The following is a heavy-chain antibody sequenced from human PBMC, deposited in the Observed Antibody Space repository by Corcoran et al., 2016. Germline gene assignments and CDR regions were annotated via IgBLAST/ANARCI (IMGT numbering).Heavy chain of an antibody. J-gene: IGHJ5*02. D-gene: IGHD3-16*01. Sequence: QVQLVQSGAEVKKPGASVKVSCKASGYTFTTYGISWVRQAPGQGLDWMGWISGYNGNTNYAQKVQGRVTMTTDTSTSTAYMELRSLRSDDTAVYYWARDQSGGVTDWFDPWGQGTLVTGSS. CDR3: ARDQSGGVTDWFDP. V-gene: IGHV1-18*01. CDR1: GYTFTTYG. CDR2: ISGYNGNT.